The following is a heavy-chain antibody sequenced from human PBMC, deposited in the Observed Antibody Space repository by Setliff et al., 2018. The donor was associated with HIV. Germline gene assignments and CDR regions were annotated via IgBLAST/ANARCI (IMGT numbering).Heavy chain of an antibody. CDR3: ARDLGVATYGDYGQVLYYHYMDV. J-gene: IGHJ6*03. V-gene: IGHV3-33*08. CDR1: GFIFSNAW. D-gene: IGHD4-17*01. Sequence: GGSLRLSSAASGFIFSNAWMTWVRQAPGKGPEWVAFMWFDGRKKYYADSAKGRFTISRDNFRNTLYLQMTSLRVEDTAVYYCARDLGVATYGDYGQVLYYHYMDVWGKGTLVTVSS. CDR2: MWFDGRKK.